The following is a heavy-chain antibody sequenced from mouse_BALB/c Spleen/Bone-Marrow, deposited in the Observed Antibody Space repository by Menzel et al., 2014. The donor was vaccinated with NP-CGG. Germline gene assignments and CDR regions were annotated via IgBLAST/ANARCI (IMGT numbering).Heavy chain of an antibody. CDR1: GFTFTDYY. J-gene: IGHJ2*01. CDR3: ARDKGRVFFDY. CDR2: IRNKANGYTT. Sequence: EVKLMESGGGLVQPGGSLRLSCATSGFTFTDYYMNWVRQPPGKALEWLGFIRNKANGYTTEYSASVKGRFPISRDNSQNILYLQMNTLRAEDSATYYCARDKGRVFFDYWGRGTTLTVSS. V-gene: IGHV7-3*02.